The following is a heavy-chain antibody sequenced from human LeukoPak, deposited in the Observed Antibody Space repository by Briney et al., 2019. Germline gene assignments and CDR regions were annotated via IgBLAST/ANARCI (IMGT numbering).Heavy chain of an antibody. CDR1: GGSISSGSYY. Sequence: SETLSLTCTVSGGSISSGSYYWSWLRQPAGKGLEWIGRIYTSGSTNYNPSLKSRVTISVDTSKNQFSLKLSSVTAADTAVYYCARDNYAGIQLQYYYYYMDVWGKGTTVTVSS. CDR3: ARDNYAGIQLQYYYYYMDV. CDR2: IYTSGST. V-gene: IGHV4-61*02. J-gene: IGHJ6*03. D-gene: IGHD5-18*01.